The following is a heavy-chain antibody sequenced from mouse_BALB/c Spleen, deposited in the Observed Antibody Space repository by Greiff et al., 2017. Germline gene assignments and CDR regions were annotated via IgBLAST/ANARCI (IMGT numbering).Heavy chain of an antibody. CDR3: ARDSGGLLAY. CDR2: INSNGGST. V-gene: IGHV5-6-3*01. J-gene: IGHJ3*01. CDR1: GFTFSSYG. Sequence: EVKVVESGGGLVQPGGSLKLSCAASGFTFSSYGMSWVRQTPDKRLELVATINSNGGSTYYPDSVKGRFTISRDNAKNTLYLQMSSLKSEDTAMYYCARDSGGLLAYWGQGTLVTVSA. D-gene: IGHD2-4*01.